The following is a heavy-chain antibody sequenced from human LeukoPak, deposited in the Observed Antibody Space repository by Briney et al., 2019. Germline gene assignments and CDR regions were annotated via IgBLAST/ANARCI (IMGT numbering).Heavy chain of an antibody. V-gene: IGHV4-59*12. J-gene: IGHJ4*02. D-gene: IGHD6-19*01. CDR2: ITYSGST. Sequence: SETLSLTCTVSGGSISDYFWSWIRQPPGKGLEWIGFITYSGSTNHNPSLKSRVTISVDASKNQFSLKLTSVTAADTAVYYCGRDTTSGWYQVVYWGQGTLVTVSS. CDR1: GGSISDYF. CDR3: GRDTTSGWYQVVY.